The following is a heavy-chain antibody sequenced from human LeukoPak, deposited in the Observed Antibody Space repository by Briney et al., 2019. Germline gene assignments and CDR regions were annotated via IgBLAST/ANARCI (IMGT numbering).Heavy chain of an antibody. CDR1: GFMFVDYW. V-gene: IGHV3-7*03. J-gene: IGHJ4*02. Sequence: GGSLILSCVAPGFMFVDYWMRWVRQAPGKGLEWLASINQNEVVKYYVDSVKGRFTISRDNAKTSLFLQMNSLRIDDTAMYYCTRTVNAASDFWGQGTLVTVSS. CDR2: INQNEVVK. D-gene: IGHD2-2*01. CDR3: TRTVNAASDF.